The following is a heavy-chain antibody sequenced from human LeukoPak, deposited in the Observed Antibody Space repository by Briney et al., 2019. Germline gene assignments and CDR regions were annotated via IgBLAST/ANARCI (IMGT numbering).Heavy chain of an antibody. J-gene: IGHJ4*02. CDR3: ARGDIAAGGAPFDY. CDR2: INHSGST. Sequence: MSSETLSLTCAVYGGSFSGYYWSWIRQPPGRGLEWIGEINHSGSTSYSASLKSRVTISVDTSKNQFSLKLNSVTAADTAVYYCARGDIAAGGAPFDYWGQGTLVTVSS. D-gene: IGHD6-13*01. V-gene: IGHV4-34*01. CDR1: GGSFSGYY.